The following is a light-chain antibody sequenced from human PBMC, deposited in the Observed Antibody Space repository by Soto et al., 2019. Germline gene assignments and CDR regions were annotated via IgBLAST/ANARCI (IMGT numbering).Light chain of an antibody. CDR1: QDIINR. J-gene: IGKJ4*01. V-gene: IGKV1-16*02. CDR2: AAS. CDR3: QQYKDYPLT. Sequence: DIQMTQSPSSLSASVGDRITITCRASQDIINRLVWFQQKPGKAPKSLIYAASNLQSGVPSKFSGSGSGTDFTLIISSLQPEDFATYYCQQYKDYPLTFGGGTRVEIK.